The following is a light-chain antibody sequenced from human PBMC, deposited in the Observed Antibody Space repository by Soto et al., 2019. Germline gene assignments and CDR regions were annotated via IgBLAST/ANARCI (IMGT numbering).Light chain of an antibody. CDR1: QTISYW. Sequence: DIQMTQSPSTLSASVGDGVTISCRASQTISYWLAWYQQKPGQVPKLLIYKASRLESVVPSRFSGSASGTEFTLTISSLQPDDFASYYCQQYHSYPLTFGGGTKVEIK. V-gene: IGKV1-5*03. J-gene: IGKJ4*01. CDR2: KAS. CDR3: QQYHSYPLT.